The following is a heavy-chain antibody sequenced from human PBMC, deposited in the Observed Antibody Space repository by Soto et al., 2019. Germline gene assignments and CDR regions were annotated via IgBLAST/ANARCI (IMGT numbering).Heavy chain of an antibody. CDR2: ISTDGTNQ. Sequence: SCVASGFNFKAYGMHWVRQAPGKGLEWVAVISTDGTNQHHADSVKGRFTISRDNFKNTLYLQMNSLRPEDTAVYFCAVGGGDLSLTPFDYWGQGNLVTVSS. V-gene: IGHV3-30-3*01. J-gene: IGHJ4*02. CDR3: AVGGGDLSLTPFDY. D-gene: IGHD3-16*02. CDR1: GFNFKAYG.